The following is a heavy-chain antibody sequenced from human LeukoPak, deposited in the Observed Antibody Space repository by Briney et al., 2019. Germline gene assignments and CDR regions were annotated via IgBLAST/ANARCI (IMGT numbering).Heavy chain of an antibody. Sequence: SETLSLTCTVSGGSISSSSYYWGWIRQPPGKGLEWIGSFYYSGSTYYNPSLKGRVTISVDTSKNQFSMNLSSMSAADTAVYYCARHEYFVNYWGQGTLVTVSS. V-gene: IGHV4-39*01. J-gene: IGHJ4*02. CDR3: ARHEYFVNY. CDR1: GGSISSSSYY. D-gene: IGHD2/OR15-2a*01. CDR2: FYYSGST.